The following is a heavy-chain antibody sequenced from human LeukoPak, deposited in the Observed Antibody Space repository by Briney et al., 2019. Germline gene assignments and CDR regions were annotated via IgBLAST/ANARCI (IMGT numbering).Heavy chain of an antibody. CDR2: IYDNGRT. V-gene: IGHV4-30-2*01. Sequence: SETLSLTCTVSGASISSGDYYWTWIRQPPGKGLEWIGYIYDNGRTDFNPSLKSRVTISVDRSKNQFSLKLSSVTAADTAVYYCARREDYFDYWGQGTLVTVSS. CDR1: GASISSGDYY. CDR3: ARREDYFDY. J-gene: IGHJ4*02.